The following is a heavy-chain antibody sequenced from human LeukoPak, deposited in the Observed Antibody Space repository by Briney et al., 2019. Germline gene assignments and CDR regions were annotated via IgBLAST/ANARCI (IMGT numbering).Heavy chain of an antibody. V-gene: IGHV3-21*01. CDR1: GFSLSTFT. CDR2: ISTSGSFT. CDR3: AKIAAAGTPDY. D-gene: IGHD6-13*01. J-gene: IGHJ4*02. Sequence: GGSLRLSCLASGFSLSTFTMNWVRQGPGKGLEWVSLISTSGSFTHYTESIKGRFTISRDNSKNTLYLQMNSLRAEDTAVYYCAKIAAAGTPDYWGQGTLVTVSS.